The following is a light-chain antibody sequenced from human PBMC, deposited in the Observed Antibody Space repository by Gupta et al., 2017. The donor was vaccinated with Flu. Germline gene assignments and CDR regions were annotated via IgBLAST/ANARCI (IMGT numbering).Light chain of an antibody. CDR3: QSYDSRLSGSRV. J-gene: IGLJ2*01. V-gene: IGLV1-40*01. CDR1: SSNIGAGYD. Sequence: QSVLTPPPSVSGAPGQRVTISCTGSSSNIGAGYDVHWYQQLPGTVPKLLIYGNSNRPSGVPDRFSGSKSGTSASLAITVLQAEDEADYYCQSYDSRLSGSRVFGGGTKLTVL. CDR2: GNS.